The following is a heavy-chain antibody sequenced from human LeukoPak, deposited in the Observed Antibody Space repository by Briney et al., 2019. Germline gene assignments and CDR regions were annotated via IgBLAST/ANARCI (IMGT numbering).Heavy chain of an antibody. D-gene: IGHD5-18*01. V-gene: IGHV3-23*01. CDR1: GFTFSNYA. Sequence: GGSLRLPCAASGFTFSNYAMNWVRQAPGKGLEWVSSISGSGINTYYADSVKGRFTISRDNSKNTLYLQMNSLRAEDTAVYYCAKDEAMIKIYYFDYWGQGTLVTVSS. CDR2: ISGSGINT. CDR3: AKDEAMIKIYYFDY. J-gene: IGHJ4*02.